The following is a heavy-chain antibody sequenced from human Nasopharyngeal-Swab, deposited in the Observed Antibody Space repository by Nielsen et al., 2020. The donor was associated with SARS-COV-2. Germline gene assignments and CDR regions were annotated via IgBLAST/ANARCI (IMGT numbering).Heavy chain of an antibody. V-gene: IGHV4-31*03. CDR1: GGSISSGGYY. D-gene: IGHD4-17*01. CDR2: IYYSGST. CDR3: ARGLTTVTTLEYFDL. J-gene: IGHJ2*01. Sequence: SETLSLTCTVSGGSISSGGYYWSWIRKHPGKGLEWIGYIYYSGSTYYNPSLKSRVTISVDTSKNQFSLKLSSVTAADTAVYYCARGLTTVTTLEYFDLWGRGTLVTVSS.